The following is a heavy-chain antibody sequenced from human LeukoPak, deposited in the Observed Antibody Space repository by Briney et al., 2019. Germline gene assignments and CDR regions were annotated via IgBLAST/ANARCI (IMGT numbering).Heavy chain of an antibody. CDR2: TNPNSGNT. J-gene: IGHJ4*02. CDR3: ARVYRQLRPYYFDY. Sequence: ASVKVSCKASGYTFTSYDINWVRQATGQGLEWMGWTNPNSGNTGYAQKFQGRVTMTRNTSISTAYMELSSLRSEDTAVYYCARVYRQLRPYYFDYWGQGTLVTVSS. D-gene: IGHD4-23*01. CDR1: GYTFTSYD. V-gene: IGHV1-8*01.